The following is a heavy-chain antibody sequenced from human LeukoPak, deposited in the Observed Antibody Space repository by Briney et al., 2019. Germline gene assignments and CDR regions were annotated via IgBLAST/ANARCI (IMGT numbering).Heavy chain of an antibody. CDR1: GGSISSYY. CDR3: ARLGDGTGVGTVNDDY. CDR2: IYYSGST. V-gene: IGHV4-59*08. J-gene: IGHJ4*02. D-gene: IGHD4-17*01. Sequence: PSETLSLTCTVSGGSISSYYWSWIRQPPVKGLEWIGYIYYSGSTNYNPSLKSRVTISVDTSKNQFSLKLSSVTAADTAVYYCARLGDGTGVGTVNDDYWGQGTLVTVSS.